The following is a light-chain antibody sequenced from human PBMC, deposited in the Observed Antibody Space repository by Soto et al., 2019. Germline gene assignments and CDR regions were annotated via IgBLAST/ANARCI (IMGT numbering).Light chain of an antibody. V-gene: IGKV3-20*01. CDR3: LQRAGSPRT. CDR1: QSFSSNY. CDR2: GAS. J-gene: IGKJ1*01. Sequence: EIVLTQSPGTLSLSPGERATLSCRASQSFSSNYLAWYQQKPGQAPRLLIYGASTRATGIPDRFSGSGSETDFTLTISRLEPEDFAVYYCLQRAGSPRTFGQGTKVEIK.